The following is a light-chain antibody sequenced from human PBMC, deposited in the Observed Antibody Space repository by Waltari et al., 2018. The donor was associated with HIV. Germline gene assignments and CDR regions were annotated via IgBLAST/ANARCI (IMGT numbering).Light chain of an antibody. CDR2: WAS. J-gene: IGKJ2*01. CDR3: QQYYSHPRT. Sequence: DIVLTQSPDSLSVSLGERATIYCKASQSILFSTTNSNYLAWYQQRPGQPPKRLISWASDRRSGVPDRFSGAGSGTDFTLTITSLQAEDVAVYYCQQYYSHPRTFGQGTKLEI. CDR1: QSILFSTTNSNY. V-gene: IGKV4-1*01.